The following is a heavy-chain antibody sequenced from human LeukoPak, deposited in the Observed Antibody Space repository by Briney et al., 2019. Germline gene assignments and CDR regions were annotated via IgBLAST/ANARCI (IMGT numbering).Heavy chain of an antibody. Sequence: PGGSLRLSCAASGFAFSTYSTNWVRQAPGKGREWVASVSRSSRFIFYADSVQGRFTISRDDAKDSLVLQMNSLRAEDTSVSDCARDSAAFDYLFDSWGQGTLVTVSS. CDR2: VSRSSRFI. J-gene: IGHJ4*02. CDR1: GFAFSTYS. V-gene: IGHV3-21*06. D-gene: IGHD5-12*01. CDR3: ARDSAAFDYLFDS.